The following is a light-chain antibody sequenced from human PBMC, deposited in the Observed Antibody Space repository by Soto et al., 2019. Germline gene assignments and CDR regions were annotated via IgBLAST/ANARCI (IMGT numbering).Light chain of an antibody. CDR2: GDT. Sequence: QSVLTQPPSVSGAPGQRITISCTGTSSNIGANYDVHWYQQLPGTAPKLLIYGDTNRPSGVPDRFSGSKSGTSASLAITGVQAEDEADYYCQSYDSALSVYVVFGGGTKLTVL. CDR3: QSYDSALSVYVV. CDR1: SSNIGANYD. J-gene: IGLJ2*01. V-gene: IGLV1-40*01.